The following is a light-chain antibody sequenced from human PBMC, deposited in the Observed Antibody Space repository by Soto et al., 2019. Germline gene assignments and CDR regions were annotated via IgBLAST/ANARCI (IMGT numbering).Light chain of an antibody. CDR2: DVS. J-gene: IGLJ1*01. Sequence: QSVPTQPASVSGSPGPSITISCTGTSSDVGGYNYVSWYQQHPGKAPKLMIYDVSNRPSGVSNRFSGSKSVNTASLTISGLQAEDEADYYCSSYTSSSTFEVFGTGTKVTVL. V-gene: IGLV2-14*01. CDR1: SSDVGGYNY. CDR3: SSYTSSSTFEV.